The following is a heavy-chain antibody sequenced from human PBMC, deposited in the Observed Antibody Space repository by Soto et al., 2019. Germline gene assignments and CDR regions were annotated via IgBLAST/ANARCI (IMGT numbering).Heavy chain of an antibody. J-gene: IGHJ5*02. CDR3: ACRLGPEYGGGWFDP. Sequence: EVQLVESGGGLVKPGGSLRLSCAASGFTFSSYIMNWVRQAPGKGLEWVSSISSSSSYIYYADSVKGRFTISRDNAKNSLYLQMNSLRAEDTAVYYCACRLGPEYGGGWFDPWGQGTLVTVSP. CDR1: GFTFSSYI. D-gene: IGHD3-16*01. CDR2: ISSSSSYI. V-gene: IGHV3-21*01.